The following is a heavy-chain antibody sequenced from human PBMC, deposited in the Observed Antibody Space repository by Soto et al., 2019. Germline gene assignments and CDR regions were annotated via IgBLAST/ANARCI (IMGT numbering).Heavy chain of an antibody. CDR3: ARQLASGWREKNWFDP. CDR1: GGSIGSSSYY. CDR2: IYYSGST. V-gene: IGHV4-39*01. Sequence: PSETLSLTCTVSGGSIGSSSYYWGWIRQPPGKGLEWIGSIYYSGSTYYNPSLKSRVTISVDTSKNQFSLKLSSVTAADTAVYYCARQLASGWREKNWFDPWGQGTLVTVSS. D-gene: IGHD6-19*01. J-gene: IGHJ5*02.